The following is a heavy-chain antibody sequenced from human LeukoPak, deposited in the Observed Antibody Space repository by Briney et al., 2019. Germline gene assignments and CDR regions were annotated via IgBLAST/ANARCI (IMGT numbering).Heavy chain of an antibody. CDR2: ISSDGSAK. CDR3: ARSPYSNYPTSDY. J-gene: IGHJ4*02. Sequence: GGSLRLSCVATGFTFSTYVMHWVRQAPGKGLEWVAVISSDGSAKLYADSVKGRFTISRDNSKNTLFLQMNSLRAEDTAVYYCARSPYSNYPTSDYWGQGTLVTVSS. D-gene: IGHD4-11*01. V-gene: IGHV3-30*04. CDR1: GFTFSTYV.